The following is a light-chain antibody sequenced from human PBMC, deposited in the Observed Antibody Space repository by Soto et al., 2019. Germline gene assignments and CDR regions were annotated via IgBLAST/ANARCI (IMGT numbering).Light chain of an antibody. CDR3: QQLDSDPPWM. CDR2: LAS. CDR1: QDIRTY. Sequence: IHLTQSPSSLSASVGDRVTITCRASQDIRTYLAWYQQSPGRARKLLIYLASNLHTGVPSRFSGSGSGTEFTLTISGLQPEDFATYYCQQLDSDPPWMFGQGTRVEIK. V-gene: IGKV1-9*01. J-gene: IGKJ1*01.